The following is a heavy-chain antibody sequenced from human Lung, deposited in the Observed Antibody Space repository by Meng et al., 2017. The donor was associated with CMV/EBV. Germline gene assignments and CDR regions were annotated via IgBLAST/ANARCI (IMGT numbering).Heavy chain of an antibody. CDR1: GYSFTSYW. CDR3: ARRPMATTYWYFDL. D-gene: IGHD5-24*01. Sequence: GGSLRLXCKGSGYSFTSYWIGWVRQMPGKGLECMGIIYPGDSDTRYSPSFQGQVTISADKSISTAYLQWSSLKASDTAMYYCARRPMATTYWYFDLWGRGTXVTVDS. CDR2: IYPGDSDT. J-gene: IGHJ2*01. V-gene: IGHV5-51*01.